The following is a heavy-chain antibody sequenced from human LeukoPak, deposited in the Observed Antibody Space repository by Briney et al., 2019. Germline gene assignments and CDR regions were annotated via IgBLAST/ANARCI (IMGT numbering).Heavy chain of an antibody. CDR2: IHSSGTVK. J-gene: IGHJ4*02. Sequence: GGSLRLSCVVSRFPFSIYEMNWVRQAPGKGLEWVSNIHSSGTVKYYSDSVKGRFSISRDNAKSSLYLQMNSLRVEDTAVYYCALLTVASYFDYWGQGGLVTVSS. D-gene: IGHD5-12*01. V-gene: IGHV3-48*03. CDR1: RFPFSIYE. CDR3: ALLTVASYFDY.